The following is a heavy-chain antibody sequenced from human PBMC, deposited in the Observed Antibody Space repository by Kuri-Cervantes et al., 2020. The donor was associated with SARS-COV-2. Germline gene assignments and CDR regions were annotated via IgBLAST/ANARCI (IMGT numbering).Heavy chain of an antibody. V-gene: IGHV3-23*01. CDR3: AKDQGMGPKGTVDY. Sequence: GESLLIYCAASGFTFSSYAMSWVRQAPGKGLEWVSAISGSGGSTYYADSVKGRFTISRDNSKNTLYLQMNSLRAEDTAVYYCAKDQGMGPKGTVDYWGQGTLVTVSS. CDR2: ISGSGGST. D-gene: IGHD4-11*01. J-gene: IGHJ4*02. CDR1: GFTFSSYA.